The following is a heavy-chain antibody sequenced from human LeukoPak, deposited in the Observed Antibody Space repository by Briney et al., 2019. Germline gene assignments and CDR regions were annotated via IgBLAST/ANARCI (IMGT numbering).Heavy chain of an antibody. CDR3: ARDLQAYDSSGYYYVGAFDI. Sequence: SETLSLTCTVSGGSISSYYWSWIRQPPGKGLEWIGYIYYSGSTNYNPSLKSRVTISVDTSKTQFSLKLSSVTAADTAVYYCARDLQAYDSSGYYYVGAFDIWGQGTMVTVSS. V-gene: IGHV4-59*01. D-gene: IGHD3-22*01. CDR1: GGSISSYY. CDR2: IYYSGST. J-gene: IGHJ3*02.